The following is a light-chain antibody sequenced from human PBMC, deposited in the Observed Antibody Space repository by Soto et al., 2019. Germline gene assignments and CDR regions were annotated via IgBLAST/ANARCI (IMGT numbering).Light chain of an antibody. J-gene: IGKJ1*01. CDR1: QSISSW. CDR2: KAS. Sequence: DIQMTQAASTVSASVGDRVTITCRASQSISSWLAWYQQKPGTAPKLLIYKASTLQSGVPSRFSGSGSGTEFTLTISSLQPDDSATYYCQQYNDNWTFGQGTKVDIK. CDR3: QQYNDNWT. V-gene: IGKV1-5*03.